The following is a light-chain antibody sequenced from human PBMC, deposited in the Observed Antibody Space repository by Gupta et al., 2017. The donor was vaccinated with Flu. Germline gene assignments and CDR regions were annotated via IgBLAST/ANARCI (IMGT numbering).Light chain of an antibody. V-gene: IGKV1-39*01. CDR1: QPVRNY. Sequence: SASVGDRVSITCRASQPVRNYLNWYQQRPGKAPKLLIYAASTLHSGVPSRFSGSGYGTEFTLTITSLQPEDFATYYCQQTSSAPRTFGQGTRVDTK. CDR2: AAS. CDR3: QQTSSAPRT. J-gene: IGKJ1*01.